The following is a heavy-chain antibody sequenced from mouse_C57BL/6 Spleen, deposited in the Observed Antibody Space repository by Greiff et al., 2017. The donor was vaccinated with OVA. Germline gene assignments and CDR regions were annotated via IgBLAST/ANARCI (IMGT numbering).Heavy chain of an antibody. V-gene: IGHV1-82*01. J-gene: IGHJ4*01. CDR2: IYPGDGDT. D-gene: IGHD2-5*01. CDR3: AGAYYSNYDAMDY. CDR1: GYAFSSSW. Sequence: VQLQQSGPELVKPGASVQISCKASGYAFSSSWMNWVKQRPGKGLEWIGRIYPGDGDTNYNGKFKGKATLTADKSSSTAYMQLSSLTSEDSAVYFCAGAYYSNYDAMDYWGQGTSVTVSS.